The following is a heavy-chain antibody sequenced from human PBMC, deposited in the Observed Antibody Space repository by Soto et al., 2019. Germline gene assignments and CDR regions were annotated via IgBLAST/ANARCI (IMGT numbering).Heavy chain of an antibody. D-gene: IGHD6-6*01. CDR2: TYYTGST. V-gene: IGHV4-59*01. J-gene: IGHJ4*02. CDR1: GGSIRPYY. Sequence: QVQLQESGPGLVTPSETLSLTCTVSGGSIRPYYWSWIRQPPGKGLEWIGYTYYTGSTNYHSSLKSRVTMSLDTSKNQFSLKLNSVTAADTALYYCARGSPMSSSFPLDFWGQGTLVAVSS. CDR3: ARGSPMSSSFPLDF.